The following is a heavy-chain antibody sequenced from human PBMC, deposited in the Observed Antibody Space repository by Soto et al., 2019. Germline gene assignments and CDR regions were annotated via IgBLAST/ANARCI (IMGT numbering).Heavy chain of an antibody. J-gene: IGHJ4*02. D-gene: IGHD3-9*01. Sequence: GGSLRLSCAASGFTFSSYSMNWVRQAPGKGLEWVSSISSSSSYIYYADSVKGRFTISRDNAKNSLYLQMNSLRAEDTAVYYCARYPKAYYDILTGHYFDYWGQGTLVTVSS. V-gene: IGHV3-21*01. CDR2: ISSSSSYI. CDR1: GFTFSSYS. CDR3: ARYPKAYYDILTGHYFDY.